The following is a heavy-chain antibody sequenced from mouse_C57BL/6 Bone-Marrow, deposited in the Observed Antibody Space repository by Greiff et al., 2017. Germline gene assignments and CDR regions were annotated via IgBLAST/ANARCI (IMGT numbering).Heavy chain of an antibody. CDR3: ARDVITTVVATDY. J-gene: IGHJ2*01. CDR1: GYTFTSYW. D-gene: IGHD1-1*01. CDR2: IYPGSGST. Sequence: VQLQQPGAELVKPGASVKMSCKASGYTFTSYWITWVKQRPGQGLEWLGDIYPGSGSTNYNEQFKSKAPLTVDTSSSNAYMQLSSLSSEDSAVYYSARDVITTVVATDYGGQGTTLTVSS. V-gene: IGHV1-55*01.